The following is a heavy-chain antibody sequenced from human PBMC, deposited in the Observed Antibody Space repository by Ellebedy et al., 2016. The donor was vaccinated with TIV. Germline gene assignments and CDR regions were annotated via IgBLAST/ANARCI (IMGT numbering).Heavy chain of an antibody. CDR1: GYTFSSYD. CDR3: ARGRDDYNSEASPTCGY. D-gene: IGHD5-24*01. J-gene: IGHJ4*02. Sequence: ASVKVSCKASGYTFSSYDINWVRQATGQGLEWMGWMNPNSGNTGYAQKFQGRVTMTRNTSISTAYMELSSLRSEDTAVYYCARGRDDYNSEASPTCGYWGQGTLVTVSS. V-gene: IGHV1-8*01. CDR2: MNPNSGNT.